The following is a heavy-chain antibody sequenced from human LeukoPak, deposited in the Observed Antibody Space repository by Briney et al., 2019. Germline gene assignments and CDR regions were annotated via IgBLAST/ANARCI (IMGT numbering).Heavy chain of an antibody. CDR3: ARDSEEQLSLGAFDV. Sequence: PGGSLRLSCAASGFAFTSYSMNWVRQAPGKGLEWLSSISSTSDYIYDADSVKGRFTISRDNARNSVYLQMNGLRAEDTAVCYCARDSEEQLSLGAFDVWGRGTMVTVSS. D-gene: IGHD5-18*01. V-gene: IGHV3-21*06. J-gene: IGHJ3*01. CDR2: ISSTSDYI. CDR1: GFAFTSYS.